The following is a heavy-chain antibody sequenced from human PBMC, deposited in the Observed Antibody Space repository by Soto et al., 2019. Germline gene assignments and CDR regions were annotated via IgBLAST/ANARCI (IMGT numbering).Heavy chain of an antibody. CDR2: ITGSGDRT. CDR1: GFTFSGCS. V-gene: IGHV3-23*01. D-gene: IGHD3-9*01. Sequence: EVRLLESGGGLVQPGGSLRLSCAASGFTFSGCSMTWVRQGPGKGLEWVSAITGSGDRTYYADSVKGRFTISRDNSNNMVYLQMNSLRAEDSAVYYCAVAIFTAYDYWGQGTLVTVSS. CDR3: AVAIFTAYDY. J-gene: IGHJ4*02.